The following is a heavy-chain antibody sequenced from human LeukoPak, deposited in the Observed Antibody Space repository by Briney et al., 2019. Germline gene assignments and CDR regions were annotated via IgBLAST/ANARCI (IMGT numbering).Heavy chain of an antibody. D-gene: IGHD3-10*01. Sequence: SVKVSCKASGGTFSSYAISWVRQAPGQGLEWMGGIIPIFGTANYAQKFQGRVTMTRNTSISTAYMELGSLRSEDTAVYYCARGFGEYHPIGIWGQGTMVTVSS. J-gene: IGHJ3*02. CDR1: GGTFSSYA. V-gene: IGHV1-69*05. CDR3: ARGFGEYHPIGI. CDR2: IIPIFGTA.